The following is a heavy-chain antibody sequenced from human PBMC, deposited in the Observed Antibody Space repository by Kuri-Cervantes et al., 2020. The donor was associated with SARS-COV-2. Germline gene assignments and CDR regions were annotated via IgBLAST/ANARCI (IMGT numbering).Heavy chain of an antibody. Sequence: GSLRLSCTVSGGSISSSSYYWGWIRQPPGKGLEWIGSIYYSGSTYYNPSLKSRVTISVDTSKNQFSLRLSSVTAADTAVYYCTSPRDWYYYGMDVWGQGTTVT. J-gene: IGHJ6*02. V-gene: IGHV4-39*01. CDR2: IYYSGST. D-gene: IGHD3/OR15-3a*01. CDR1: GGSISSSSYY. CDR3: TSPRDWYYYGMDV.